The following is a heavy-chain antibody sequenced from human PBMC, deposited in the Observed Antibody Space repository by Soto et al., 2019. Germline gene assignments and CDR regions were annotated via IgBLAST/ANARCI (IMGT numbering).Heavy chain of an antibody. CDR3: AASYYYDSSGYYPTEDYYYGMDV. J-gene: IGHJ6*02. D-gene: IGHD3-22*01. V-gene: IGHV1-58*01. CDR2: IVVGSGNT. Sequence: SVKVSCKASGFTFTSSAVQWVRQARGQRLEWIGWIVVGSGNTNYAQKFQERVTITRDMSTSTAYMELSSLRSEDTAVYYCAASYYYDSSGYYPTEDYYYGMDVWGQGTTVTVSS. CDR1: GFTFTSSA.